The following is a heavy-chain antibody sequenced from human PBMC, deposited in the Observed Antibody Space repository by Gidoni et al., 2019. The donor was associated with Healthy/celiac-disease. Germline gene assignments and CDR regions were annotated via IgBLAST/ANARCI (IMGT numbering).Heavy chain of an antibody. CDR1: GFTLDDDA. CDR3: AKDISTSSSWYQYYYYGMDV. J-gene: IGHJ6*02. D-gene: IGHD6-13*01. V-gene: IGHV3-43*02. Sequence: EVQLVESGGGVVQAGGALRLSCAASGFTLDDDAMHWVRQAPGKGLEWVSLISGDGGSTYYADSVNGRLTISRDNSKNSLYLQMNSLRTEDTALYYCAKDISTSSSWYQYYYYGMDVWGQGTTVTVSS. CDR2: ISGDGGST.